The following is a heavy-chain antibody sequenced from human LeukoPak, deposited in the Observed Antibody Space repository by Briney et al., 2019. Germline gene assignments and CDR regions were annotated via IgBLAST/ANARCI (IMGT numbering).Heavy chain of an antibody. CDR1: GFTFSDYY. CDR3: AKRENYYDSSGYHYVGAFDI. V-gene: IGHV3-23*01. Sequence: QAGGSLRLSCAASGFTFSDYYMTWFRQAPGKGLEWVSAISGGGGSTYYADSVRGRFTISRDNSKNTVYLQMNSLRAEDTAVYYCAKRENYYDSSGYHYVGAFDIWGQGTMVTVSS. D-gene: IGHD3-22*01. CDR2: ISGGGGST. J-gene: IGHJ3*02.